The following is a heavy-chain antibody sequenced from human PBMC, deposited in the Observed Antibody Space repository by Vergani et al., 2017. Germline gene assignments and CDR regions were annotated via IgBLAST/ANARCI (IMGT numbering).Heavy chain of an antibody. J-gene: IGHJ6*02. CDR1: GFTVSSNY. CDR3: AGDRVDIVATTTYYYYYYGMDV. CDR2: IYSGGST. Sequence: EVQLVESGGGLVQPGGSLRLSCAASGFTVSSNYMSWVRQAPGKGLEWVSVIYSGGSTYYADSVKSRFTISRHNSKNTLYLQMNSLRAEDTAVYYCAGDRVDIVATTTYYYYYYGMDVWGQGTTVTVSS. V-gene: IGHV3-53*04. D-gene: IGHD5-12*01.